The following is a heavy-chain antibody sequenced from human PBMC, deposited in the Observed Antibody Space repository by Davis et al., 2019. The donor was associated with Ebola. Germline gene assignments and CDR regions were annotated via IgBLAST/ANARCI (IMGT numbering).Heavy chain of an antibody. Sequence: ASVKVSCKASGYTFTNYYMHWVRQAPEQGLEWMGMINPNDGRTIYAQKFQGRVTMTTDTSTGTAYLDLRSLRSDDTAVYFCARTSIVGTTTTASDIWGQGTLVTVSS. CDR2: INPNDGRT. V-gene: IGHV1-46*01. CDR3: ARTSIVGTTTTASDI. J-gene: IGHJ3*02. CDR1: GYTFTNYY. D-gene: IGHD1-26*01.